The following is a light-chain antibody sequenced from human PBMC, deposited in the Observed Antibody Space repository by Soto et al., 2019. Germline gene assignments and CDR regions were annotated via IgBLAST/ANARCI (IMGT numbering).Light chain of an antibody. V-gene: IGKV1-33*01. CDR1: QDISNS. CDR2: SAS. CDR3: QQSADLPPT. J-gene: IGKJ4*01. Sequence: DIQLTQSPSSLSASAGDRVTITCQASQDISNSLNWYQQRFGKAPNLLIYSASNLETGVPSRFSGSGSGTDFTFTIANLQPEDVATYYCQQSADLPPTFGGGTKVQIK.